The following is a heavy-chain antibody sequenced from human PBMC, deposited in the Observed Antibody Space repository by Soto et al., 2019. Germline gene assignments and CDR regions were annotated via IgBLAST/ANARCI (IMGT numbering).Heavy chain of an antibody. V-gene: IGHV3-23*01. J-gene: IGHJ4*02. CDR3: ANYFAGSRYKGFEY. Sequence: EVQLLESGGGLIQPGGSLRLSCAASGFAFSNYAMNWVRQAPGKGLEWVSTISFSGDRTYYADSVKGRFTISRDNSKNTLYLQMNSLRAEDTAVYYCANYFAGSRYKGFEYWGQGSRVTVSS. CDR1: GFAFSNYA. CDR2: ISFSGDRT. D-gene: IGHD3-9*01.